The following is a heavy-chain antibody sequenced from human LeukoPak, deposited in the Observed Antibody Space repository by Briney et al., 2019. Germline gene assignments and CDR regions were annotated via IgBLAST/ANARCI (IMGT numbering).Heavy chain of an antibody. CDR1: GFTFSDYY. Sequence: GGSLRLSCAASGFTFSDYYMSWIRQAPGKGLEWVSYISSSSSYTNYADSVKGRFTISRDNAKNSLYLQMNSLRAEDTAVYYCASLFVGPSEAQLRYAFDIWGQGAMVTVSS. V-gene: IGHV3-11*03. J-gene: IGHJ3*02. CDR2: ISSSSSYT. D-gene: IGHD3-3*01. CDR3: ASLFVGPSEAQLRYAFDI.